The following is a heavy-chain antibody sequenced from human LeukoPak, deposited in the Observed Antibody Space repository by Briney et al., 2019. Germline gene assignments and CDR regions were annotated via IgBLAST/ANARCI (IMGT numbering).Heavy chain of an antibody. CDR1: GFTFGDYA. CDR2: IRSKAYGGTT. CDR3: TRDYSSGWYMSFDY. V-gene: IGHV3-49*03. J-gene: IGHJ4*02. D-gene: IGHD6-19*01. Sequence: GGSLRLSCTASGFTFGDYAMSWFRQAPGKGLEWVGFIRSKAYGGTTEYAASVKGRFTISRDDSKSIAYLQMNSLKTEDTAVYYCTRDYSSGWYMSFDYWGQGTLVTVSS.